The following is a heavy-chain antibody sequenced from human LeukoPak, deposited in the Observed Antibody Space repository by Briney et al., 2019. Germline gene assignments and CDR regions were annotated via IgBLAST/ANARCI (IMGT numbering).Heavy chain of an antibody. CDR3: ARGYRGWGLPLDY. CDR1: GGSTSSYY. V-gene: IGHV4-59*01. J-gene: IGHJ4*02. CDR2: IYYSGST. Sequence: SESLSLACTLTGGSTSSYYGSWIRQPAGKGLEWIGYIYYSGSTNYDPSLKSRVTISVDTSKNQCSLKLSSVTAADTAVYYCARGYRGWGLPLDYWGQGTLVTVSA. D-gene: IGHD3-16*01.